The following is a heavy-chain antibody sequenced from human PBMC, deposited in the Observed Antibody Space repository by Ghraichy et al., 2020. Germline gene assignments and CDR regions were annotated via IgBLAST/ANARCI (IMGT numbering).Heavy chain of an antibody. D-gene: IGHD2-21*02. J-gene: IGHJ3*01. Sequence: LSLTCAGSGFTFSRYWMSWVRQAPGKGLEWVANIKPDGSDKYYVDSLKGRFTISRDNAKNSLYLQGSSLRAEDTAVYYCARDPFCNGDCYYGAFDFWGPGTLVTVSS. V-gene: IGHV3-7*03. CDR2: IKPDGSDK. CDR1: GFTFSRYW. CDR3: ARDPFCNGDCYYGAFDF.